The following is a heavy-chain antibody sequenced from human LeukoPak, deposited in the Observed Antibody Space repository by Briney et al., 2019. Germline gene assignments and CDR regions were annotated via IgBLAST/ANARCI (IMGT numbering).Heavy chain of an antibody. D-gene: IGHD4-17*01. Sequence: GGSLRLSCAASGFTFSSYDMHWVRQATGKGLEWVSAIGTAGDTYYPGSVKGRFTISRDNAKNSLYLQMNSLRAEDTAVYYCARGGGDYVPGYYYYYMDVWGKGTTVTVSS. CDR3: ARGGGDYVPGYYYYYMDV. J-gene: IGHJ6*03. CDR1: GFTFSSYD. V-gene: IGHV3-13*01. CDR2: IGTAGDT.